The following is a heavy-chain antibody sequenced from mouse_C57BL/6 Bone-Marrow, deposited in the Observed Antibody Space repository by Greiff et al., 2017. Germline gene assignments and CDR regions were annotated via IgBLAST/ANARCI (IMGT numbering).Heavy chain of an antibody. J-gene: IGHJ2*01. Sequence: QVQLQQPGAELVKPGASLKLSCKASGYTFTSYWMHWVKQRPGQVLEWIGMIHPNSGSTNYNEKFKSKATLTVAKSSSKAYMQLSSLTSEDSAVSYCARGGRRNRDYWGQGTTLTVSS. V-gene: IGHV1-64*01. CDR1: GYTFTSYW. D-gene: IGHD2-12*01. CDR2: IHPNSGST. CDR3: ARGGRRNRDY.